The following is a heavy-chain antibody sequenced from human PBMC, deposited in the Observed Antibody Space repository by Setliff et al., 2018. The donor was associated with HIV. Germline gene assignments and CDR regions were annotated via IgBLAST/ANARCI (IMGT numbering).Heavy chain of an antibody. J-gene: IGHJ3*02. CDR2: ISSSGSTI. CDR1: GFTFSSYE. V-gene: IGHV3-48*03. D-gene: IGHD3-22*01. CDR3: AREASYYYDSSGYSDAFDI. Sequence: GGSLRLSCAASGFTFSSYEMNWVRQAPGKGLEWVSYISSSGSTIYYADSVKGRFTISRDNAKNSLYLQMNSLRAEDTAVYYCAREASYYYDSSGYSDAFDIWGQGTMVTVS.